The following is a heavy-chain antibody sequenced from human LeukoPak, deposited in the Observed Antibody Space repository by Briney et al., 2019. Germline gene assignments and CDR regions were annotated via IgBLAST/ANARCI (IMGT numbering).Heavy chain of an antibody. V-gene: IGHV3-7*01. CDR1: GFTFSSYW. J-gene: IGHJ4*02. CDR3: ARAGPLIVTYDFDY. D-gene: IGHD3-22*01. Sequence: GGSLRLSCAASGFTFSSYWMGWVRQAPGKGLEWVANIKQDGSEKYYVDSVKGRFTISRDNAKNSLYLQMNSLRAEDTAVYYCARAGPLIVTYDFDYWGQGTLVAVSS. CDR2: IKQDGSEK.